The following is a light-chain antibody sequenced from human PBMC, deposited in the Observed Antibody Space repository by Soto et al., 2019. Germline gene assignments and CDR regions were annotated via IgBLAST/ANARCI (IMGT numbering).Light chain of an antibody. CDR2: GAS. CDR1: QSVRSSY. CDR3: QYYGSSPFT. V-gene: IGKV3-20*01. Sequence: EIVLTQSPGTLSLSPGERATLSCRASQSVRSSYLAWYQERPGQAPRLLIYGASSRATGIPDRFSGSGSGTVFALTISRLEPEDFVVYYCQYYGSSPFTFGPGTKLEIK. J-gene: IGKJ2*01.